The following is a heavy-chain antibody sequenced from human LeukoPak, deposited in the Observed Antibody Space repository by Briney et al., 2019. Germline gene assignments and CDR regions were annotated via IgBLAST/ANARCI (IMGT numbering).Heavy chain of an antibody. D-gene: IGHD3-9*01. Sequence: GGSLRLSCAASGFTFSSYSMNWVRQAPGKGLEWVSYISSSSSTIYCADSVKGRFTISRDNAKNSLYLQMNSLRAEDTAVYYCASLGPHVLRYFAWLLDDAFDIWGQGTMVTVSS. CDR2: ISSSSSTI. CDR3: ASLGPHVLRYFAWLLDDAFDI. V-gene: IGHV3-48*01. J-gene: IGHJ3*02. CDR1: GFTFSSYS.